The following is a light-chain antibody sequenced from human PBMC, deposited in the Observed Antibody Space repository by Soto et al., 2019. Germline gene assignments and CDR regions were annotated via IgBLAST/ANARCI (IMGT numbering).Light chain of an antibody. CDR2: RNS. CDR1: SSNIGNNY. J-gene: IGLJ2*01. Sequence: QSVLTQPPSASGTPGQRVTISCSGSSSNIGNNYVYWYQHLPGTAPKLLIYRNSQRPSGVPDRFSGSKSGTSASLAISGLRSEDEADYYCVAWDDTLIGRTFGGGTKLTV. V-gene: IGLV1-47*01. CDR3: VAWDDTLIGRT.